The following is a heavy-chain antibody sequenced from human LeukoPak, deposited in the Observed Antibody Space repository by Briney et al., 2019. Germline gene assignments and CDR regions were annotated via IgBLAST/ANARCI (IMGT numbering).Heavy chain of an antibody. V-gene: IGHV3-15*01. CDR2: IKTKTDGGTT. J-gene: IGHJ4*02. CDR3: TTSPHCSNGVCFFDY. D-gene: IGHD2-8*01. Sequence: GGSLRLSCAASGFTFSNAWMSWVRQTPEKGLEWVGHIKTKTDGGTTDYPAPVQGRFTISRDDSKNTLYLQMNSLKTEDTAVYFCTTSPHCSNGVCFFDYWGQGTLVTVSS. CDR1: GFTFSNAW.